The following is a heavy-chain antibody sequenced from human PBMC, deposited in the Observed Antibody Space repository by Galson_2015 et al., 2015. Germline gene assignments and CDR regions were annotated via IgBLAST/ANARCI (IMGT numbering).Heavy chain of an antibody. CDR2: ISSSSSTI. V-gene: IGHV3-48*02. CDR1: GFTFSSYS. CDR3: ARDQYVVGPRGAFDI. Sequence: SLRLSCAASGFTFSSYSMNWVRQAPGKGLEWVSYISSSSSTIYYADSVKGRFTISRDNAKNSLYLQMNSLRDEDTAVYYCARDQYVVGPRGAFDIWGQGTMVTVSS. D-gene: IGHD1-26*01. J-gene: IGHJ3*02.